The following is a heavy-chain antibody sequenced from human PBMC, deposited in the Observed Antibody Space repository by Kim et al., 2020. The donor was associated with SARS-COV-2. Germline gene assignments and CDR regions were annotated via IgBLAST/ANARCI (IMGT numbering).Heavy chain of an antibody. CDR2: IWYDGSNK. CDR3: AKSGVGSSWYADYYYGMDV. V-gene: IGHV3-33*06. J-gene: IGHJ6*02. D-gene: IGHD6-13*01. Sequence: GGSLRLSCAASGFTFSSYAMHWVRQAPGKGLEWVAVIWYDGSNKYYADSVKGRFTISRDNSKNTLYLQMNSLRAEDTAVYYCAKSGVGSSWYADYYYGMDVWGQGTTVTVSS. CDR1: GFTFSSYA.